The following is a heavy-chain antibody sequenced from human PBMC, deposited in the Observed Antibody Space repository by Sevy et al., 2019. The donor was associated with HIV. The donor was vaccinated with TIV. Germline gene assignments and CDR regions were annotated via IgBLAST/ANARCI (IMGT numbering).Heavy chain of an antibody. V-gene: IGHV3-48*03. Sequence: GGSLRLSCAASGFTFSSYEMNWVRQAPGKGLEWVSYISSSGSTIYYADSVKGRFTISRDNAKNSLYLQMNSLRAEDTAVYYCAREGYSYAFDIWDQGTMVTVSS. CDR2: ISSSGSTI. J-gene: IGHJ3*02. CDR1: GFTFSSYE. D-gene: IGHD5-18*01. CDR3: AREGYSYAFDI.